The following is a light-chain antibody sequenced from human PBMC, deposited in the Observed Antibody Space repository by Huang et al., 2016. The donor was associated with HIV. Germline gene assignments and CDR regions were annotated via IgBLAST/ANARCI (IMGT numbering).Light chain of an antibody. J-gene: IGKJ1*01. V-gene: IGKV4-1*01. CDR2: WPS. CDR1: QSLLHSSSNQDV. CDR3: QQYYDTPPWT. Sequence: DIVMTQSPDSLAVSLGETATINCKSSQSLLHSSSNQDVLAWDQQKPGQPPKLLICWPSTRESGGPDRFSGSGSGTDFTLTISGLQVEDVEVYYCQQYYDTPPWTFGQGTKVEI.